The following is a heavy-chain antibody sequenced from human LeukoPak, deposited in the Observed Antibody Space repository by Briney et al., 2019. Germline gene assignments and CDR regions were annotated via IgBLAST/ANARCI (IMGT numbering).Heavy chain of an antibody. V-gene: IGHV3-21*01. CDR1: GFTFSSYS. J-gene: IGHJ4*02. D-gene: IGHD3-22*01. CDR3: VRDGAYYDSAPYNFDF. CDR2: ISNTKTYI. Sequence: PGGSLRLSCAASGFTFSSYSFNWVRQAPGKGLEWISSISNTKTYINYADSVKGRLTISRDNAKNSLFMHMTSLRAEDTAVYYCVRDGAYYDSAPYNFDFWGQGTLVAVSS.